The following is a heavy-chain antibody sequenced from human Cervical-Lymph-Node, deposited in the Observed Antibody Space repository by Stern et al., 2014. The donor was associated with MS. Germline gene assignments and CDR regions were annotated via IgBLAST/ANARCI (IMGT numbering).Heavy chain of an antibody. CDR3: ARYSGYAGDYFDY. Sequence: DQLVESGPGLVKPSETLSLTCTVSGGSISDYYWGWIRQPPGKGLEWIGYIHYSGTSNCNPSLKSRVTISVDTSQNLFSLKLNSVAAADTAMYYCARYSGYAGDYFDYWGQGTLVTVSS. J-gene: IGHJ4*02. D-gene: IGHD5-12*01. CDR2: IHYSGTS. V-gene: IGHV4-59*01. CDR1: GGSISDYY.